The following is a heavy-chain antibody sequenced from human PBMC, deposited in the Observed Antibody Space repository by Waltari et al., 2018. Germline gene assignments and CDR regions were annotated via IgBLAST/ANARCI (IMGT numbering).Heavy chain of an antibody. J-gene: IGHJ6*02. D-gene: IGHD3-10*01. CDR1: GFTFSSYW. Sequence: EVQLVESGGGLVQPGGSLRLSCAASGFTFSSYWMHWVRQAPGKGLWWVSRINSDGSSTSYADSVKGRFTISRDNAKNTLYLQMNSLRAEDTAVYYCVGGSGTYYYYYGMDVWGQGTTVTVSS. CDR2: INSDGSST. CDR3: VGGSGTYYYYYGMDV. V-gene: IGHV3-74*01.